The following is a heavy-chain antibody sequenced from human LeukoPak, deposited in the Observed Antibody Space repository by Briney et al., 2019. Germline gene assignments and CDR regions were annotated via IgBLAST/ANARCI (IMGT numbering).Heavy chain of an antibody. V-gene: IGHV3-30*01. CDR3: ARDGVDTAIDY. CDR1: GFTFSSYA. D-gene: IGHD5-18*01. CDR2: ISYDGSNK. Sequence: GGSLRLSCAASGFTFSSYAMRWVRQAPGKGLEWVAVISYDGSNKYYADSVKGRFTISRDNSKNTLYLQMNSLRAEDTAVYYCARDGVDTAIDYWGQGTLVTVSS. J-gene: IGHJ4*02.